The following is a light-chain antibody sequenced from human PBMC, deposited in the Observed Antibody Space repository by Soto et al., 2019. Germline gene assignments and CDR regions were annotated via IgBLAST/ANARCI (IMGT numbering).Light chain of an antibody. Sequence: DIQMTQSPSTLSASVGDRVTITCRASQSISSWLAWYQQKPGKAPTLLIYDASSLERGVPSRFSGSGSGTEFTLTISSLQPDDFAVYYCQQYNSYSYTFGQGTKLEIK. J-gene: IGKJ2*01. CDR2: DAS. CDR1: QSISSW. CDR3: QQYNSYSYT. V-gene: IGKV1-5*01.